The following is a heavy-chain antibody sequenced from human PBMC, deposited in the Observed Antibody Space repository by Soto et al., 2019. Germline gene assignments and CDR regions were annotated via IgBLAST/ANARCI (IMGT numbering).Heavy chain of an antibody. V-gene: IGHV4-39*01. CDR1: GGSISSSSYY. CDR2: IYYSGST. CDR3: ARYPRYSSSSSFDY. D-gene: IGHD6-6*01. Sequence: SETLSLTCTVSGGSISSSSYYWGWIRQPPGKGLEWIGSIYYSGSTYYHPSLKSRVTISVDTSKNQFSLKLSSVTAADTAVYYCARYPRYSSSSSFDYWGQGTLVTVSS. J-gene: IGHJ4*02.